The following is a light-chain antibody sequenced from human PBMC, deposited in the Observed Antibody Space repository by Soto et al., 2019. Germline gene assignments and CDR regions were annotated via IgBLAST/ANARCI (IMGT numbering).Light chain of an antibody. CDR1: TGAVTSNHH. CDR2: DTS. J-gene: IGLJ2*01. V-gene: IGLV7-46*01. Sequence: QAVVTQEPSLTVSPGGTVTLTCGSSTGAVTSNHHPYWFQQKAGQAPRTLIYDTSNKHSWTPARFSGSLLGDKAALTLSGAQPEDEAQYYCLLSYYAHRVFGGGIKVTVL. CDR3: LLSYYAHRV.